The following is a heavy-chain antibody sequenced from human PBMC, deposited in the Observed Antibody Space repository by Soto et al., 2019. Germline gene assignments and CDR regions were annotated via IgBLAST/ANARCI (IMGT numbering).Heavy chain of an antibody. J-gene: IGHJ6*02. CDR1: GYTFTSYY. CDR3: ASFKEIAARPTTKTDYYYYGMDI. V-gene: IGHV1-46*01. D-gene: IGHD6-6*01. CDR2: LNPSGGST. Sequence: GASVKVSCKASGYTFTSYYMHWVRQAPGQGLEWMGKLNPSGGSTSYAQKFQGRVTMTRDTSTSTVYMELSSLRSEDTAVYYCASFKEIAARPTTKTDYYYYGMDIWGQGTTVTVSS.